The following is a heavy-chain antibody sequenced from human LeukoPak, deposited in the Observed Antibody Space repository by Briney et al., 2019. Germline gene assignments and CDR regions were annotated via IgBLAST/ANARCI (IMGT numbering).Heavy chain of an antibody. CDR3: ARHLAAAISAFDY. J-gene: IGHJ4*02. CDR1: GGSISSFY. V-gene: IGHV4-59*01. D-gene: IGHD6-13*01. Sequence: SETLSLTCAVSGGSISSFYWSWIRQPPGKGLEWIAYLYSTGGRTNYNPSLKSRVTISVDPSKNHFSLKMNSVTTADTAVYYCARHLAAAISAFDYWGRGALVTVSS. CDR2: LYSTGGRT.